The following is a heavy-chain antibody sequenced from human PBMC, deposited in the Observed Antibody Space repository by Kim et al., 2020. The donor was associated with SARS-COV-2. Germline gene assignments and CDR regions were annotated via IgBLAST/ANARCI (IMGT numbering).Heavy chain of an antibody. Sequence: SVKVSCKASGVTFTSSAIHWVRQAPGQGLEWIGWIIPSFDTTNYAQKFQDRVTITADDSTSTAYMELSSLRSEDTAVYYCARGEYYDCSEYCFDYWGQGTLVTVSS. CDR2: IIPSFDTT. CDR1: GVTFTSSA. CDR3: ARGEYYDCSEYCFDY. J-gene: IGHJ4*02. D-gene: IGHD3-22*01. V-gene: IGHV1-69*13.